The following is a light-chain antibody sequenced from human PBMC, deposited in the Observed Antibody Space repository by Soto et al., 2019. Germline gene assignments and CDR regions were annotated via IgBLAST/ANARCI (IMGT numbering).Light chain of an antibody. J-gene: IGKJ2*01. V-gene: IGKV3-15*01. Sequence: EIVMTQSPATLSVSPGERATLSCRASQSVSSNLAWYQQKPGQAPRLLIYGASTRATGIPARFSGSGSGTXXXLXISXLXSXDFAVYYCQQYNNWPQTFGQGTKLEIK. CDR2: GAS. CDR1: QSVSSN. CDR3: QQYNNWPQT.